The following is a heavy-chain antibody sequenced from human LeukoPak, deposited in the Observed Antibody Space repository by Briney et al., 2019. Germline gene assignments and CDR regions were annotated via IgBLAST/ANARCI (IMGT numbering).Heavy chain of an antibody. V-gene: IGHV3-21*01. CDR3: ARESDRMYYYDSSADY. D-gene: IGHD3-22*01. CDR1: GFTFSSYS. Sequence: PGGSLRLSCAASGFTFSSYSMNWVRQAPGKGLEWVSSISSSSSYIYYADSVKGRFTISRDNAKNSLYLQMNSLRAEDTAVYYCARESDRMYYYDSSADYWGQGTLVTVSS. J-gene: IGHJ4*02. CDR2: ISSSSSYI.